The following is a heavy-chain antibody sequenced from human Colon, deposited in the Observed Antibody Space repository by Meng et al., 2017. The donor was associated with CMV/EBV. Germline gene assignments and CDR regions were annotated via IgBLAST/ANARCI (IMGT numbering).Heavy chain of an antibody. CDR1: GFTFSSYA. J-gene: IGHJ6*02. D-gene: IGHD6-13*01. V-gene: IGHV3-64*02. Sequence: SCAASGFTFSSYAMHWVRQAPGKGLEYVSAISSNGGSTYYADSVKGRFTISRDNSKNTLYLQMGSLRAEDMAVYYCAREAAAGTYFIRFGMDVWGQGTTVTVSS. CDR2: ISSNGGST. CDR3: AREAAAGTYFIRFGMDV.